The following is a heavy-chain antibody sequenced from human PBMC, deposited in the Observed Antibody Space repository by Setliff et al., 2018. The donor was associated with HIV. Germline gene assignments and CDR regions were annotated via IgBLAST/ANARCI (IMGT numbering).Heavy chain of an antibody. CDR2: IRYDGSNK. CDR3: ARLDFFDSSTYPPYDS. D-gene: IGHD3-22*01. CDR1: GFTFSSYG. V-gene: IGHV3-30*02. J-gene: IGHJ4*02. Sequence: GSLRLSCAASGFTFSSYGMHWVRQAPGKGLEWVAFIRYDGSNKYYADSVKGRFTISRDNSKNTLYLQMNSLRAEDTAMYYCARLDFFDSSTYPPYDSWGQGTLVTVPS.